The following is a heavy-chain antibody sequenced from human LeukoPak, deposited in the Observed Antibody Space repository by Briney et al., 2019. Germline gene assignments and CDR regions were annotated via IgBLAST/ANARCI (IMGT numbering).Heavy chain of an antibody. Sequence: GGSLRLSCAASGFTFSDYYMSWIRQAPGKGLEWVSYISSSSTYTNYADSVKGRFTISRDNAKNSLYLQMNSLRAEDTAVYYCATAPSGRGTVLNYWGQGTLVTVSS. V-gene: IGHV3-11*03. D-gene: IGHD6-19*01. CDR3: ATAPSGRGTVLNY. J-gene: IGHJ4*02. CDR2: ISSSSTYT. CDR1: GFTFSDYY.